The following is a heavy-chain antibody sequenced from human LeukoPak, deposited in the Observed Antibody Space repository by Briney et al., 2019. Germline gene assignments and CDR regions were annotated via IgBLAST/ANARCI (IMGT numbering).Heavy chain of an antibody. CDR2: IKQDGSEK. Sequence: GGSLRLSCAASKFTFSNYWMSWVRQAPGKGLEWVANIKQDGSEKYFVDSVKGRFTISRDNAKNSLYLQMNSLRAEDTALYYCARGGAPGFYFDYWGQGTLVTVSS. J-gene: IGHJ4*02. D-gene: IGHD4/OR15-4a*01. CDR3: ARGGAPGFYFDY. V-gene: IGHV3-7*01. CDR1: KFTFSNYW.